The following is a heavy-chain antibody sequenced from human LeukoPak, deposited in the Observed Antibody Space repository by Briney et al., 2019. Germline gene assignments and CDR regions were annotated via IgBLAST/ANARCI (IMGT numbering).Heavy chain of an antibody. CDR2: IYYSGST. D-gene: IGHD3-10*01. V-gene: IGHV4-59*12. CDR1: GGSISTYY. Sequence: PSETLSLTCTVSGGSISTYYWSWIRQPPGKGLEWIGSIYYSGSTYYNPSLKSRVTISVDTSKNQFSLKLSSVTAADTAVYYCARDSGALLWGQGTLVTVSS. CDR3: ARDSGALL. J-gene: IGHJ4*02.